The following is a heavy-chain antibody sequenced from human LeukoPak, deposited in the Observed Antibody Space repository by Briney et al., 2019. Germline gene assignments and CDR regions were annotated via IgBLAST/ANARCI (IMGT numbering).Heavy chain of an antibody. D-gene: IGHD3-22*01. Sequence: ASVKISCRVSGYTLTELSMHWVRQAPGKGLEWMGGFDPEDGETIYAQKFQGRVTMTEDTSTDTAYMELSSLRSEDTAVYYCATDVKYYYDSSGYGIFDYWGQGTLVTVSS. V-gene: IGHV1-24*01. CDR3: ATDVKYYYDSSGYGIFDY. J-gene: IGHJ4*02. CDR1: GYTLTELS. CDR2: FDPEDGET.